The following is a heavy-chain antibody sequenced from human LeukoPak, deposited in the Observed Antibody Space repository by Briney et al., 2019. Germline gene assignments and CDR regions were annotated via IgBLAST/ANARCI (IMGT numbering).Heavy chain of an antibody. CDR2: ISAYNGNT. CDR1: GYTFTSYG. J-gene: IGHJ4*02. V-gene: IGHV1-18*01. Sequence: ASVKHSCTASGYTFTSYGISWVRQAPGQGLEWMGWISAYNGNTNYAQKLQGRVTMTTDTSTSTAYMELRSLRSDDTAVYYCARDPPRGYDFWSGYHVGGYWGQGTLVTVSS. CDR3: ARDPPRGYDFWSGYHVGGY. D-gene: IGHD3-3*01.